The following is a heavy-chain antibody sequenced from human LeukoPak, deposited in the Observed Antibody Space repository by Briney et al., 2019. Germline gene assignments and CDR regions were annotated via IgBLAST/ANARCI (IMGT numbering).Heavy chain of an antibody. Sequence: PGGSLRLSCAASGFTFSSYSMTWVRQAPGKGLEWVSYISSSSSTIYYADSVKGRFTISRDNAKNSLYLQMNSLRAEDTAVYYCARGYCSSTSCYSLSDWGQGTLVTVSS. D-gene: IGHD2-2*01. V-gene: IGHV3-48*04. CDR3: ARGYCSSTSCYSLSD. J-gene: IGHJ4*02. CDR1: GFTFSSYS. CDR2: ISSSSSTI.